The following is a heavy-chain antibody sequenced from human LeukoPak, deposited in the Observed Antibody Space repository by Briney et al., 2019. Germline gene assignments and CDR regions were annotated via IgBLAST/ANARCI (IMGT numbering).Heavy chain of an antibody. J-gene: IGHJ4*02. D-gene: IGHD6-25*01. V-gene: IGHV3-66*01. Sequence: GGSLRLSCAASGFTVSSNYMSWVRQAPGKGLEWVSVIYSDGNTYYADSVKGRFTISRDNSKNTVYLQMNSLRAEDTAVYYCAAPSGGYWGQGTLVTVSS. CDR1: GFTVSSNY. CDR3: AAPSGGY. CDR2: IYSDGNT.